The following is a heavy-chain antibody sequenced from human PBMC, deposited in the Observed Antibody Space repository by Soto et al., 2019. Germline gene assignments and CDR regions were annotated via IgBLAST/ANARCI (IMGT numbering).Heavy chain of an antibody. D-gene: IGHD3-10*01. V-gene: IGHV3-23*01. CDR1: GFTFSSYA. CDR2: ISGSGGST. J-gene: IGHJ4*02. CDR3: AKYYRYAYYFDY. Sequence: GGSLRLSCAASGFTFSSYAMSWVRQAPGKGLEWVSAISGSGGSTYYADSVKGRFTISRDNSKNTLYLQMNGLRAEDTAVYYCAKYYRYAYYFDYWGQGTLVTVSS.